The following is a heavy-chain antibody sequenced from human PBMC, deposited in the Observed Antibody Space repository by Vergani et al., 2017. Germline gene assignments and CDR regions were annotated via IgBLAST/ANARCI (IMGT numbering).Heavy chain of an antibody. D-gene: IGHD3-22*01. J-gene: IGHJ4*02. CDR1: GYSFTNYW. V-gene: IGHV5-51*01. CDR2: IHPADSDT. Sequence: EVQLVRSGAEVKKPGESLKISCQISGYSFTNYWIGWVRQMPGKGLEWMGIIHPADSDTRYSPSFQGQVTISVDKSISTAYLQRSSLRASDSAMYYCARLYGRDSSGSKYFDYWGQGTLVTGSS. CDR3: ARLYGRDSSGSKYFDY.